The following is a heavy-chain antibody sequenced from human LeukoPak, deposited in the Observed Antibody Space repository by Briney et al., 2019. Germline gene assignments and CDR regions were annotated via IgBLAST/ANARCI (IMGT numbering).Heavy chain of an antibody. CDR3: ARHTYSSGWYYYYGMDV. CDR1: GGSFSGYY. J-gene: IGHJ6*02. V-gene: IGHV4-59*08. D-gene: IGHD6-19*01. Sequence: SETLSLTCAVYGGSFSGYYWSWIRQPPGKGLEWIGYIYYSGSTNYNPSLKSRVTISVDTSKNQFSLKLSSVTAADTAVYYCARHTYSSGWYYYYGMDVWGQGTTVTVSS. CDR2: IYYSGST.